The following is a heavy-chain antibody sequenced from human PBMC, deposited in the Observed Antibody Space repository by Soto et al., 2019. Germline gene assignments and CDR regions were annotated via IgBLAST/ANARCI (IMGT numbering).Heavy chain of an antibody. D-gene: IGHD1-20*01. J-gene: IGHJ5*02. V-gene: IGHV4-59*01. CDR1: GGSISSYY. Sequence: KPSETLSLTCTVSGGSISSYYWSWIRQPPGKGLEWIGYIHYSGSTNYNPSLKSRVTISLDTSKNQFSLKLTSVAAADTAIYYCATNGYNCPNWFAPWGQGTLVTVSS. CDR2: IHYSGST. CDR3: ATNGYNCPNWFAP.